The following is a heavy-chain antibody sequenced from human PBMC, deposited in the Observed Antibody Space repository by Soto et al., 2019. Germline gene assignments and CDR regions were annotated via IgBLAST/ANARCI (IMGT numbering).Heavy chain of an antibody. D-gene: IGHD2-15*01. V-gene: IGHV5-51*01. CDR2: IYPGDSDT. Sequence: PGESLKISCKGSGYSFTSYWIGWVRQMPGKGLEWMGIIYPGDSDTRYSPSFQGQVTISADKSISTAYLQMNSLKTEDTAVYFCTTRSSPSVDYWGQGTLVTVSS. J-gene: IGHJ4*02. CDR1: GYSFTSYW. CDR3: TTRSSPSVDY.